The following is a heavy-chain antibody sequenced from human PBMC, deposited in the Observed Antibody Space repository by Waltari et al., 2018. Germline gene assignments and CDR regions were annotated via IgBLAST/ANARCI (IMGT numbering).Heavy chain of an antibody. Sequence: QVQLQESGPGLVKPSETLSLTCTISGGSISNYYWNWIRQPAGKSLEWIGRIYTSGTTNFNPALESRVTMSVDTSKNQFSLNLSSVTAADTAVYYCVREPLWSGIYLNAFDIWGQGTMVSVSS. CDR3: VREPLWSGIYLNAFDI. J-gene: IGHJ3*02. V-gene: IGHV4-4*07. D-gene: IGHD3-3*01. CDR1: GGSISNYY. CDR2: IYTSGTT.